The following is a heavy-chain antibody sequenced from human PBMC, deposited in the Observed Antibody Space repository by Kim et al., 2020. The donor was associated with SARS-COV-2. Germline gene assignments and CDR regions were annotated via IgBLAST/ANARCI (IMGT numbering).Heavy chain of an antibody. J-gene: IGHJ5*02. CDR1: GGSFSGYY. CDR3: ARGRWVGNNWFDP. V-gene: IGHV4-34*01. Sequence: SETLSLTCAVYGGSFSGYYWSWIRQPPGKGLEWIGEINHSGSTNYNPSLKSRVTISVDTSKNQFSLKLSSVTAADTAVYYCARGRWVGNNWFDPWGQGTLVTVSS. CDR2: INHSGST. D-gene: IGHD1-26*01.